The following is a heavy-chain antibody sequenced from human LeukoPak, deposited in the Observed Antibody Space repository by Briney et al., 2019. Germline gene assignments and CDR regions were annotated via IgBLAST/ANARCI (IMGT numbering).Heavy chain of an antibody. Sequence: SETLSLTCTVSGGSISSYYWSWIRQPAGKGLEWIGRIYTSGSTNYNPSLKNRLTMSVDTSKNQFSLKLSSVTAADTAVYYCARAFSVLKAALGGAFDIWGQGTMVTASS. D-gene: IGHD6-13*01. CDR1: GGSISSYY. CDR3: ARAFSVLKAALGGAFDI. V-gene: IGHV4-4*07. J-gene: IGHJ3*02. CDR2: IYTSGST.